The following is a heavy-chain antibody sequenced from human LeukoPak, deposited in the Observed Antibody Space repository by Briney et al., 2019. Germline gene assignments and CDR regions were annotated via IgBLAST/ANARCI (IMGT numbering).Heavy chain of an antibody. CDR1: GFTFSSKA. Sequence: PGGSLRLSCAASGFTFSSKAISWVRQAPGQGLEWVSAISGSGDSTYYADSVRGRFTISRDNSKNTLYLQMNSLRAEDTAVYYCAKDAGIAAAGNYYYYGMDVWGQGTTVTVSS. J-gene: IGHJ6*02. CDR2: ISGSGDST. D-gene: IGHD6-13*01. CDR3: AKDAGIAAAGNYYYYGMDV. V-gene: IGHV3-23*01.